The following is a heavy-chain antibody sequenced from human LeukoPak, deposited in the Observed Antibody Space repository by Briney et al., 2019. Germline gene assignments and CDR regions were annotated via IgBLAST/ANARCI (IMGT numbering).Heavy chain of an antibody. Sequence: PSETLSLTCTVSGGSISSSSYYWGWIRQPPGKGLEWIGSIYYSGSTYYNPSLKSRVTISVDTSKNQFSLNLSSVTAADTAMYYCARGVARSSKFHFSYYFDYWGQGTLVTVSS. V-gene: IGHV4-39*07. CDR3: ARGVARSSKFHFSYYFDY. CDR1: GGSISSSSYY. J-gene: IGHJ4*02. D-gene: IGHD6-6*01. CDR2: IYYSGST.